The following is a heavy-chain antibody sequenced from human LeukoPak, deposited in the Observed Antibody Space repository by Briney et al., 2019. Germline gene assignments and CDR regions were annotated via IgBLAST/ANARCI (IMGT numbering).Heavy chain of an antibody. V-gene: IGHV4-59*01. D-gene: IGHD3-22*01. CDR3: ARVGDHYDSSGYPYGMDV. CDR2: IYYSGST. Sequence: SETLSLTCTVSGGSISSYYWSWIRQPPGKGLEWIGYIYYSGSTNYNPSLKSRVTISVDTSKNQFSLKLSPVTAADTAVYYCARVGDHYDSSGYPYGMDVWGQGTTVTVSS. J-gene: IGHJ6*02. CDR1: GGSISSYY.